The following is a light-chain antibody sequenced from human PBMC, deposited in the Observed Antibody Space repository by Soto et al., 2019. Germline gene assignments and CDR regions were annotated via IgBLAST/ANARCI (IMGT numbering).Light chain of an antibody. CDR1: QSVTSSY. V-gene: IGKV3-20*01. CDR2: GAS. J-gene: IGKJ4*01. CDR3: QQLTNYPLT. Sequence: IMLEMSAGAVSLSPGEGDTVSRRASQSVTSSYIAWYQQKSGQAPRLLLYGASSRATGIPDRFRGSGSGTEFTLTFSSLQPEDFATHSCQQLTNYPLTFGGGTKVDI.